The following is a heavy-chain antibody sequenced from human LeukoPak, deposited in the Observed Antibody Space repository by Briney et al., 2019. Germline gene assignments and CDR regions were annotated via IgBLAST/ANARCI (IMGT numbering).Heavy chain of an antibody. V-gene: IGHV4-39*01. CDR1: GGSFSGYY. J-gene: IGHJ2*01. CDR3: ARCHHDSSGYYKPLEDFDL. Sequence: SETLSLTCAVYGGSFSGYYWGWIRQPPGKGLEWIGSIYYSGSTYYNPSLKSRVTISVDTSKNQFSLNLSSVTAADTAVYYCARCHHDSSGYYKPLEDFDLWGRGTLVTVSS. D-gene: IGHD3-22*01. CDR2: IYYSGST.